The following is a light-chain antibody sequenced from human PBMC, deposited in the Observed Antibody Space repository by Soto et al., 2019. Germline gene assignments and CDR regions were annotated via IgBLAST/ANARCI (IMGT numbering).Light chain of an antibody. V-gene: IGKV1-33*01. Sequence: DIQMTQSPSSLSASVGDRVTITCQASQGIGNYLNWYQQRPGKAPKLLILDASSLDTGVPSRFSGSGSGTDFTFTISSLQSEDIATYYCQQYYNVPITFGQGTRLEIK. CDR1: QGIGNY. J-gene: IGKJ5*01. CDR3: QQYYNVPIT. CDR2: DAS.